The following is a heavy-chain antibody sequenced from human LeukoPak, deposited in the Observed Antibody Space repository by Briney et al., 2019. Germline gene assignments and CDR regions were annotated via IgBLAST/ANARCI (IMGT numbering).Heavy chain of an antibody. D-gene: IGHD3-3*01. CDR1: GFTFSSYA. Sequence: GGSLRLSCAASGFTFSSYAMHWVRQAPGKGLEWVAVISYDGSNKYYADSVKGRFTISRDNSKNTLYLQMNSLRAEDTAVYYCASVRFLEWSTDYWGQGTLVTVSS. CDR2: ISYDGSNK. CDR3: ASVRFLEWSTDY. V-gene: IGHV3-30-3*01. J-gene: IGHJ4*02.